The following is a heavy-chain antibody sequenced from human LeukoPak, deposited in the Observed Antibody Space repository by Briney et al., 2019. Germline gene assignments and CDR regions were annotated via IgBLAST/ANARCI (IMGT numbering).Heavy chain of an antibody. Sequence: TLSLTCAVSGGSITGGGYAWSWIRQPQGKGLEWIGYIYESGTIFSNPSLRTRLTMSVDKSKNQFSLQLTSVTAADMAVYYCARGPQLELALYWFDPWGHGTLVTVSS. CDR1: GGSITGGGYA. V-gene: IGHV4-30-2*01. D-gene: IGHD1-7*01. CDR2: IYESGTI. CDR3: ARGPQLELALYWFDP. J-gene: IGHJ5*02.